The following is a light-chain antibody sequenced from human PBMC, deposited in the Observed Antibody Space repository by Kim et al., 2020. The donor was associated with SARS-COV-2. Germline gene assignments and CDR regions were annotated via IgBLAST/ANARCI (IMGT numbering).Light chain of an antibody. V-gene: IGKV1-6*01. J-gene: IGKJ1*01. CDR2: GTS. CDR1: QDMRND. CDR3: LQDYNYPRT. Sequence: ATVGDTVTITGRASQDMRNDVGGYQQKPGKGPNVLIYGTSTVQSGVPSRFSGSGSGTDFTLTRSSLQAEDFGTYYCLQDYNYPRTLGKGTKVDIK.